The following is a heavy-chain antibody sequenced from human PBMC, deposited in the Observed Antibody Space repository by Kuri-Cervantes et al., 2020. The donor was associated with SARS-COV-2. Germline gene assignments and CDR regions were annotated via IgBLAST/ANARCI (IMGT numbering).Heavy chain of an antibody. CDR2: ISYDGSNK. J-gene: IGHJ4*02. CDR1: GFTFSSYA. D-gene: IGHD3-22*01. Sequence: GESLKISCAASGFTFSSYAMHWVRQAPGKGLERVAAISYDGSNKYYADSVKGRFTISRDNSKNTLYLQMNSLRAEDTAVYYCARSPRDYYDGSGYLQTQYYFDYWGQGTLVTVSS. V-gene: IGHV3-30*04. CDR3: ARSPRDYYDGSGYLQTQYYFDY.